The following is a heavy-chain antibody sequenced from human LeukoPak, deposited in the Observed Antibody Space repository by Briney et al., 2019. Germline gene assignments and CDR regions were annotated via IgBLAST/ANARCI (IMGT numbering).Heavy chain of an antibody. J-gene: IGHJ4*02. Sequence: GGSLRLSCAASGFTLSSYSMNWVRQAPGKGLEWVSSISSSSSYIYYADSVKGRFTISRDNAKNSLYLQMNSLRAEDTAVYYCARGLSVTPLDYWGQGTLVTVSS. CDR1: GFTLSSYS. CDR3: ARGLSVTPLDY. D-gene: IGHD2-21*02. V-gene: IGHV3-21*01. CDR2: ISSSSSYI.